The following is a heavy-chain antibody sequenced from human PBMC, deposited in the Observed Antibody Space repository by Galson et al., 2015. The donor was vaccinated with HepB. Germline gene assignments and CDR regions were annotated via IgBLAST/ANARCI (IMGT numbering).Heavy chain of an antibody. V-gene: IGHV3-23*01. D-gene: IGHD1-26*01. CDR3: AKPLRSRDLLRPDAFDI. Sequence: SLRLSCAASGFTYSSYAMSWVRQAPGKGLEWVSVISAIGRSTYYADSVKGRFTISRDNSKNTLYLQMNSLRAEDTAVYYCAKPLRSRDLLRPDAFDIWGQGTMITVSS. CDR2: ISAIGRST. CDR1: GFTYSSYA. J-gene: IGHJ3*02.